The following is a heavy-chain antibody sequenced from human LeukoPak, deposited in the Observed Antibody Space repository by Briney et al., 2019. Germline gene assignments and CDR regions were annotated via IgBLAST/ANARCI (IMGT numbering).Heavy chain of an antibody. D-gene: IGHD5-24*01. CDR3: ASSRRDGYNGYYFDY. CDR2: IYYSDT. Sequence: SETLSLTCAVSGGSISSGGYSWSWIRQPPGKGLEWIGYIYYSDTYYNPSLKSRVTISADTSKNQFSLKLSSVTAADTAVYYCASSRRDGYNGYYFDYWGQGTLVTVSS. V-gene: IGHV4-30-4*07. J-gene: IGHJ4*02. CDR1: GGSISSGGYS.